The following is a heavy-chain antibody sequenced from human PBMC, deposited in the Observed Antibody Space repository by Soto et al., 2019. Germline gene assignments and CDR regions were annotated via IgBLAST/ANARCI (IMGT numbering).Heavy chain of an antibody. D-gene: IGHD6-13*01. Sequence: QVQLQESGPGLVKPSETLSLSCTVSNGPLSNSYWNWIRQPAGKGLEWIGRIYTSGSTTYNPSLRSRVNMSVDTSKNQFSLKLNSVTAADTAVYYCARSSHKESWFDPWGQGTLVTVSS. CDR3: ARSSHKESWFDP. CDR1: NGPLSNSY. CDR2: IYTSGST. J-gene: IGHJ5*02. V-gene: IGHV4-4*07.